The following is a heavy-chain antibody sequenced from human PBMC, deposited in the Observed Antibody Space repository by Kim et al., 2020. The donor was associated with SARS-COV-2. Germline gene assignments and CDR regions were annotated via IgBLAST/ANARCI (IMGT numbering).Heavy chain of an antibody. CDR3: AKHLNYYGSGRYFDY. V-gene: IGHV5-51*01. J-gene: IGHJ4*02. Sequence: GESLKISCKGSGYSFTNSWIGWVRQMPGKGLEWMGIIYPGDSDTRYSPSFQGQVTISADKSISTAYLQWSSLKASDTAIYYCAKHLNYYGSGRYFDYWGQGTLVTVYS. D-gene: IGHD3-10*01. CDR1: GYSFTNSW. CDR2: IYPGDSDT.